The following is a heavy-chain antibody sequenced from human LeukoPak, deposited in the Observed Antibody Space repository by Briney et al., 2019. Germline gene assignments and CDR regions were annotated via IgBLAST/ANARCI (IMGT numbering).Heavy chain of an antibody. CDR2: MNPNSGNT. CDR1: GYTFTSYD. J-gene: IGHJ6*02. D-gene: IGHD3-3*01. V-gene: IGHV1-8*01. CDR3: ARERLEYGMDV. Sequence: GSVKVSCKASGYTFTSYDINWVRQATGQGLEWMGWMNPNSGNTGHAQKFQGRVTMTRNTSISTAYMELSSLRSEDTAVYYCARERLEYGMDVWGQGTTVTVSS.